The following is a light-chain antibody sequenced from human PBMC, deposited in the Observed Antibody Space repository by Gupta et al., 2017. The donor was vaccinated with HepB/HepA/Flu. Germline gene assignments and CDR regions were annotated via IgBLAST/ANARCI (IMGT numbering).Light chain of an antibody. J-gene: IGLJ2*01. CDR1: SSDVGGYNS. V-gene: IGLV2-14*03. CDR2: DVS. Sequence: QSGLTQPASVSGSPGQSITISCTGTSSDVGGYNSVSWYQQDPGRAPKLLIYDVSNRPSGVSNRFSGSKTGNSASLTISGLQAEDEAVYYCTSFRSGSTLVIFGGGTELTVL. CDR3: TSFRSGSTLVI.